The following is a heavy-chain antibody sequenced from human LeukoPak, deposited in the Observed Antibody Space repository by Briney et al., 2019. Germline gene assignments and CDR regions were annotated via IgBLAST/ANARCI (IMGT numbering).Heavy chain of an antibody. V-gene: IGHV1-18*01. CDR1: GYTFTSYG. D-gene: IGHD3-10*01. CDR2: ISAYNGNT. J-gene: IGHJ4*02. CDR3: ATPLIETYYYGSGSYSDY. Sequence: ASVKVSCKASGYTFTSYGISWVRQAPGQGLEWMGWISAYNGNTNYAQKFQGRVTMTRDTSTSTVYMELSSLRSEDTAVYYCATPLIETYYYGSGSYSDYWGQGTLVTVSS.